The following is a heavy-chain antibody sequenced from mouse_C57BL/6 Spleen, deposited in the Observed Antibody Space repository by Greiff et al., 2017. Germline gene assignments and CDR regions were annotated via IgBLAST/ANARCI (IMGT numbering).Heavy chain of an antibody. D-gene: IGHD1-1*01. CDR3: ARDYYGSSSPFDY. V-gene: IGHV1-50*01. CDR2: IDPSDSYT. CDR1: GYTFTSYW. Sequence: QVQLQQSGAELVKPGASVKLSCKASGYTFTSYWMQWVKQRPGQGLEWIGEIDPSDSYTNYNQKFKGKATLTVDTSSSTAYMQLSSLTSEDSAVYYCARDYYGSSSPFDYWGQGTTLTVSS. J-gene: IGHJ2*01.